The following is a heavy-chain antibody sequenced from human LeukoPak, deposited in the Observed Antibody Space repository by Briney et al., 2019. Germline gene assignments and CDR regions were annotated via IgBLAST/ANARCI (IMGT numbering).Heavy chain of an antibody. CDR3: AREIRPLGFHYMDV. V-gene: IGHV4-4*07. CDR1: GGSISSYY. Sequence: SETLSFTCTVSGGSISSYYWSWIRQPAGKGLEWIGRIYTSGSTNYNPSLKSRVTMSVDTSKNQSSLKLSSVTAADTAVYYCAREIRPLGFHYMDVWGKGTTVTVSS. CDR2: IYTSGST. J-gene: IGHJ6*03. D-gene: IGHD2-21*01.